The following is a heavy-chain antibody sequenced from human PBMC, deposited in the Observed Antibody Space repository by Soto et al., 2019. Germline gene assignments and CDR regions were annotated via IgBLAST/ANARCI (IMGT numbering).Heavy chain of an antibody. Sequence: QVQLVQSGAEVKKPGSSVKVSCKASGGTFSSYSINWVRQAPGQGLEWMGEIIPIFGTANYAQKFQGRVTTTADESTSTADMELSSLRSEDRAVYYCARDGGRHSGGIDYWGQGTLVTVSS. D-gene: IGHD1-26*01. V-gene: IGHV1-69*01. CDR3: ARDGGRHSGGIDY. CDR1: GGTFSSYS. CDR2: IIPIFGTA. J-gene: IGHJ4*02.